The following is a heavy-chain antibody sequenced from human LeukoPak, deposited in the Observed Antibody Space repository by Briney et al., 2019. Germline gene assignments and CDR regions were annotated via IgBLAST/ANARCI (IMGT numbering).Heavy chain of an antibody. Sequence: SETLSLTCTVSGGSISSGGYCWSWIRQHPGKGLEWIGYIYYSGSTYYNPSLKSRVTISVDTSKNQFSLKLSSVTAADTAVYYCARGVAAAGTADYWGQGTLVTVSS. J-gene: IGHJ4*02. CDR3: ARGVAAAGTADY. V-gene: IGHV4-31*03. CDR1: GGSISSGGYC. CDR2: IYYSGST. D-gene: IGHD6-13*01.